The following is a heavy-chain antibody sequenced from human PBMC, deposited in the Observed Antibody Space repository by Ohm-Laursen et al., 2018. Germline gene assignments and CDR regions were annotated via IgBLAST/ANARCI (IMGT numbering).Heavy chain of an antibody. V-gene: IGHV3-9*01. J-gene: IGHJ6*02. CDR3: AKGADLWYYFYGMDV. CDR2: ISSSGSTI. Sequence: SLRLSCAASGFTFDDYAMHWVRQAPGKGLEWVSYISSSGSTIYYADSVKGRFTIARDNAKKSLYLQMNSLRAEDTALYSCAKGADLWYYFYGMDVWGQGTTVTVSS. CDR1: GFTFDDYA.